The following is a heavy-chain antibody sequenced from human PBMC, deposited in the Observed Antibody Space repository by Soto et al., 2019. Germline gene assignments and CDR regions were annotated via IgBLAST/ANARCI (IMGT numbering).Heavy chain of an antibody. Sequence: GESLKISCKGSGYSFTSYWIGWLRQMPGKGLEWMGIIYPGDSDTRYSPSFQGQVTISADKSISTAYLQWSSLKASDTAMYYCARYCSGGSCYYGMDVWGQGTTVTVSS. V-gene: IGHV5-51*01. CDR3: ARYCSGGSCYYGMDV. J-gene: IGHJ6*02. CDR2: IYPGDSDT. CDR1: GYSFTSYW. D-gene: IGHD2-15*01.